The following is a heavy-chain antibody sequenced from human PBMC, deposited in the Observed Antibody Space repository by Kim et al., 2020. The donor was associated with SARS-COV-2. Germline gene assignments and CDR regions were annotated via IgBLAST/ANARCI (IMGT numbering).Heavy chain of an antibody. CDR3: SGDYFKRAFFDY. Sequence: GGSLRLSCVVTGFSFSDYWMHWVRQAPGKGLVWVARINSDGDGATYADSGKGRFTISRENAKNTLYLQMTSVRANDTASYFCSGDYFKRAFFDYWGRGTL. V-gene: IGHV3-74*01. J-gene: IGHJ4*02. CDR2: INSDGDGA. D-gene: IGHD4-17*01. CDR1: GFSFSDYW.